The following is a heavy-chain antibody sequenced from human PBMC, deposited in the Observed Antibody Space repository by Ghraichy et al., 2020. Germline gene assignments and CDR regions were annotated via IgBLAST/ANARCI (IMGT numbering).Heavy chain of an antibody. V-gene: IGHV3-21*01. CDR2: ISASSNYK. CDR3: TRVRVMTTVESANDY. D-gene: IGHD4-23*01. Sequence: LSLTCAASGFTFGDYTMNWFRQAPKKGLEWVSSISASSNYKFYADSEKGRVTISRDNAKNSLSLQMNSLRAEDTAVYYCTRVRVMTTVESANDYWGQGALVTVSS. J-gene: IGHJ4*02. CDR1: GFTFGDYT.